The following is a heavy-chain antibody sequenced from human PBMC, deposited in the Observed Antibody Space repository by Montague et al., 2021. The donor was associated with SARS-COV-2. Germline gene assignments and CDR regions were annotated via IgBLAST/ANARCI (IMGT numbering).Heavy chain of an antibody. J-gene: IGHJ3*01. CDR1: GGSITNNIDY. CDR3: ARLKRYFDSSGSPSAFDF. V-gene: IGHV4-39*02. D-gene: IGHD3-22*01. CDR2: IYYTGNT. Sequence: SETLSLTCTVSGGSITNNIDYWAWIHQPPGKGLEWIGSIYYTGNTYYNPSLKSRVTISVVTSKNHFTLKLSSVTAAETAVYYCARLKRYFDSSGSPSAFDFWGQGTKVTVSS.